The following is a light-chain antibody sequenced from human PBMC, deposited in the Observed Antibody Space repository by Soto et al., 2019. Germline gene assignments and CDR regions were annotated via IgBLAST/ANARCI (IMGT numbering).Light chain of an antibody. CDR1: QGISQY. CDR3: QQANTFPPT. Sequence: DIHLTQSPSLLSASVGDRVTITCRASQGISQYVAWYQQKPGKAPKLLIYAATVLQGGVPSRFSGTGSGTDFTLTINSLQPEDFATYFCQQANTFPPTFGQGTKVDIK. J-gene: IGKJ1*01. V-gene: IGKV1-9*01. CDR2: AAT.